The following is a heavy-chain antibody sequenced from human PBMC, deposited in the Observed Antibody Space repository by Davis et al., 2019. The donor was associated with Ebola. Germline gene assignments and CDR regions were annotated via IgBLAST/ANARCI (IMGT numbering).Heavy chain of an antibody. CDR1: GYTFSSYD. Sequence: ASVKVSCKASGYTFSSYDINWVRQATGQGLEWMGWINPNSGNTGYAQKFQGRVTMTRNTSISTAYMELSSLRSEDTAVYYCARGRGSSSWHNWFDPWGQGTLVTVSS. CDR2: INPNSGNT. J-gene: IGHJ5*02. V-gene: IGHV1-8*01. D-gene: IGHD6-13*01. CDR3: ARGRGSSSWHNWFDP.